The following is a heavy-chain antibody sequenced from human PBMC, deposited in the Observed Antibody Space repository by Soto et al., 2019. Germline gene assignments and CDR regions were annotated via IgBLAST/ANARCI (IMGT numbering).Heavy chain of an antibody. CDR1: GGTFSSYA. Sequence: SVKVSCKASGGTFSSYAISWVRQAPGQGLEWMGGIIPIFGTANYAQKFQGRVTITADESTSTAYMELSSLRSEDTAVYYCARALGHPSSTPEGSNHYYYYGMDVWGQGTTVTVSS. CDR3: ARALGHPSSTPEGSNHYYYYGMDV. CDR2: IIPIFGTA. D-gene: IGHD2-2*01. J-gene: IGHJ6*02. V-gene: IGHV1-69*13.